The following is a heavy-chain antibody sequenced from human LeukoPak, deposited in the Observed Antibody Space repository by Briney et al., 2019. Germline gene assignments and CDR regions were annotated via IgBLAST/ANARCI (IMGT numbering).Heavy chain of an antibody. CDR3: ARGASQNGDSVNYYFGMDV. V-gene: IGHV4-34*01. CDR2: LNPSGST. CDR1: GGSFSGYY. J-gene: IGHJ6*02. D-gene: IGHD4-17*01. Sequence: SETLSLTCAVYGGSFSGYYWSWIRQSPGKRLEWIGELNPSGSTDYNPFLKSRVTISVDTSKNQFSVKLTSVTAADTAVYYCARGASQNGDSVNYYFGMDVWGQGTTVTVSS.